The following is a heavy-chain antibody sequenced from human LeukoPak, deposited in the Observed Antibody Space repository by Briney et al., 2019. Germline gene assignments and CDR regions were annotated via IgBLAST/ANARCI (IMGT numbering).Heavy chain of an antibody. Sequence: QPGGSLRLSCAASGFPFSSHAMRWVRQAPGRGLECVSAISGSGSTSYYADSVKGRFTISRDNSKNTLYLEMNSLRAEDTAVYYCASVRVESGSAANFDNWGQGTLVTVSS. J-gene: IGHJ4*02. CDR2: ISGSGSTS. V-gene: IGHV3-23*01. D-gene: IGHD3-10*02. CDR3: ASVRVESGSAANFDN. CDR1: GFPFSSHA.